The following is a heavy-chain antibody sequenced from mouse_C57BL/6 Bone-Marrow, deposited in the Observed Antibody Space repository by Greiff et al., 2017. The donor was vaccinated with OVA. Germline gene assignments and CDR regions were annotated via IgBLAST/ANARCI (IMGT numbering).Heavy chain of an antibody. J-gene: IGHJ2*01. V-gene: IGHV1-55*01. D-gene: IGHD2-5*01. CDR2: IYPGSGST. Sequence: QVQLQQPGAELVKPGASVKMSCTASGYTFTSYWITWVKQRPGQGLEWIGDIYPGSGSTNYTEKFKSKATMTVDTSSSPAYLQLSSLTSEDSAVYDCARCPTIVTPAYYFDYWGQGTTLTVSS. CDR1: GYTFTSYW. CDR3: ARCPTIVTPAYYFDY.